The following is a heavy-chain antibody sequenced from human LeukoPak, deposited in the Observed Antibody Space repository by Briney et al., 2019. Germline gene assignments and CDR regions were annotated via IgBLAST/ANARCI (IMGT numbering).Heavy chain of an antibody. J-gene: IGHJ5*02. D-gene: IGHD3-22*01. V-gene: IGHV3-11*05. CDR1: GFTFSDYY. CDR3: ARGIRENYYDSSGYYTSDWFDP. Sequence: PGGSLRLSCAASGFTFSDYYMSWVRQAPGEGLEWVSYISSSSSYTNYADSVKGRFTISRDNAKNSLYLQMNSLRAEDTAVYYCARGIRENYYDSSGYYTSDWFDPWGQGTLVTVSS. CDR2: ISSSSSYT.